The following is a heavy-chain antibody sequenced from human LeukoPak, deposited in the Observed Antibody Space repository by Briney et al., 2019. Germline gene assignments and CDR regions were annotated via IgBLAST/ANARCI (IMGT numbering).Heavy chain of an antibody. CDR1: GFTFSSYA. Sequence: GGSLRLSCAASGFTFSSYAMSWGRQAPGKGLEWVSSISGDGATPYPADPVKGRFPISRANAKTTAHLEISIWGAQSPPVYYCARSFRPFNSANWFLSFDPWGPGTVVTVSS. V-gene: IGHV3-23*01. J-gene: IGHJ5*02. CDR3: ARSFRPFNSANWFLSFDP. CDR2: ISGDGATP. D-gene: IGHD1-1*01.